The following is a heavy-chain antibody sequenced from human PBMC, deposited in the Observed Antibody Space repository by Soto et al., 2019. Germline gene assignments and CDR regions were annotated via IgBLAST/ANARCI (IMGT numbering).Heavy chain of an antibody. CDR1: CGSIANSSYF. D-gene: IGHD3-10*01. V-gene: IGHV4-30-4*01. CDR3: ARGSDVFARGATFFDD. J-gene: IGHJ4*02. Sequence: SLSLPCTVACGSIANSSYFWSWIRQSPGKVLACIVYISSSGNTYYNPSLKSRATLSVETSKNQFSLRLTSVTVEDTAVYYCARGSDVFARGATFFDDWGQGTLVTVSS. CDR2: ISSSGNT.